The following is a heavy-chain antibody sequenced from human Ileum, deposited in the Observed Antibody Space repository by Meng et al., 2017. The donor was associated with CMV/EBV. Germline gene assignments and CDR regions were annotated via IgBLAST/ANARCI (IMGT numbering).Heavy chain of an antibody. CDR3: AREGVVRGVIPHKWFDP. J-gene: IGHJ5*02. CDR1: SISSDNDC. Sequence: SISSDNDCWSWIRKPAGKALEWLGRTCVSGNSIYNPFLKSRLAISMDTSNNRFFLKLSSVTAADTAIYYCAREGVVRGVIPHKWFDPWGRGTLVTVSS. D-gene: IGHD3-10*01. V-gene: IGHV4-61*02. CDR2: TCVSGNS.